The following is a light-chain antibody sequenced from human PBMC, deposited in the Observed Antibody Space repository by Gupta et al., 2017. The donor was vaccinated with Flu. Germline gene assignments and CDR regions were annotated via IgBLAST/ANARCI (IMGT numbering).Light chain of an antibody. CDR3: AVWDDSVNGPGV. J-gene: IGLJ3*02. Sequence: QSVLTQPPSASGTPGQTVSISFSGSSSNIGSSPVSWYQQLPGTAPKLLIYEDSQRPSGVPDRFSGSKSGPSASLAISGLQSDDEADYFCAVWDDSVNGPGVFGGGTKLTVL. CDR2: EDS. CDR1: SSNIGSSP. V-gene: IGLV1-44*01.